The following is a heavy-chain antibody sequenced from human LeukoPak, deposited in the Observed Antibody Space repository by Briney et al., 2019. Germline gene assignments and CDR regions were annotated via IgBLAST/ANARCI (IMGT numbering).Heavy chain of an antibody. CDR2: INHSGST. J-gene: IGHJ4*02. Sequence: SSETLSLTCAVYGGSFSAYYWSWIRQPPGKGLEWIGEINHSGSTNYNPSLKSRVTISVDTSKNQFSLKLSSVTAADTAVYYCASTQIVGGSLSNNWDQGTLVTVSS. CDR1: GGSFSAYY. CDR3: ASTQIVGGSLSNN. V-gene: IGHV4-34*01. D-gene: IGHD1-26*01.